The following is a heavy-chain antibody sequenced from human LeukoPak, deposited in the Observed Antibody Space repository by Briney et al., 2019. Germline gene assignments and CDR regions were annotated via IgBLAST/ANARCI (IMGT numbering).Heavy chain of an antibody. CDR1: GGSISSSSYY. CDR3: AREEYYYDSSGLALDI. J-gene: IGHJ3*02. D-gene: IGHD3-22*01. CDR2: IYYSGST. V-gene: IGHV4-39*07. Sequence: SETLSLTCTVSGGSISSSSYYWGWIRQPPGKGLEWIGSIYYSGSTYYNPSLKSRVTISVDTSKNQFSLKLSSVTAADTAVYYCAREEYYYDSSGLALDIWGQGTMVTVSS.